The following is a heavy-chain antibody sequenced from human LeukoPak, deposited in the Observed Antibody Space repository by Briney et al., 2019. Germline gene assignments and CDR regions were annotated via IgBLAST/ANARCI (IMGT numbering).Heavy chain of an antibody. CDR2: ISWNSGSI. V-gene: IGHV3-9*01. CDR1: GFTFDDYA. CDR3: ARGRLYDY. D-gene: IGHD6-25*01. Sequence: GGSLRLSCEASGFTFDDYAMHWVRQAPGKGLEWVSGISWNSGSIGHADSVKGRFTISRDNAKNSLYLQMNSLRAEDTAVYYCARGRLYDYWGQGTLVTVSS. J-gene: IGHJ4*02.